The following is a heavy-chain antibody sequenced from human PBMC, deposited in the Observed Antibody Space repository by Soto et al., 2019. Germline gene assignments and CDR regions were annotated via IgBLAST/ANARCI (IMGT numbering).Heavy chain of an antibody. CDR3: ARAHYVLWSGYYTAWFDF. V-gene: IGHV3-73*01. CDR1: GFTFSGSA. J-gene: IGHJ5*01. CDR2: IRSKANSYAT. Sequence: GGSLRLSCAASGFTFSGSAMHWVRQASGKGLEWVGRIRSKANSYATAYAASVKGRFTISRDDSKNTAYLQMNSLKTEDTAVYYCARAHYVLWSGYYTAWFDFPGQGSPVIGS. D-gene: IGHD3-3*01.